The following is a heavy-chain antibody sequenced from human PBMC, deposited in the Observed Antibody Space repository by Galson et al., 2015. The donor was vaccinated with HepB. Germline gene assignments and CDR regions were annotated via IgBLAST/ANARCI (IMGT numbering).Heavy chain of an antibody. V-gene: IGHV4-39*07. CDR1: GGSISGSAYY. Sequence: SETLSLTCTVSGGSISGSAYYWAWIRQSPGKGLEWLGSIYHRGTTYYNPSRESRVTILVDTSDNQFSLKLTSVTAADTAVYYCARGQYGYSTGWYSDWFDPWGQGTLVTVSS. CDR2: IYHRGTT. D-gene: IGHD5-12*01. CDR3: ARGQYGYSTGWYSDWFDP. J-gene: IGHJ5*02.